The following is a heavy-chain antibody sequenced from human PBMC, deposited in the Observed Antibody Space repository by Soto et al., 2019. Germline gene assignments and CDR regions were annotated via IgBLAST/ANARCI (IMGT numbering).Heavy chain of an antibody. J-gene: IGHJ5*02. D-gene: IGHD3-10*01. CDR3: AKWSGFGDA. V-gene: IGHV3-23*01. CDR1: VFSLGGHA. Sequence: PGGSLRLACGASVFSLGGHAVAWVRQAPGKRLQWISGISNDGSITFYVDSVRGRFTISRDTSRNTLYLQMDSLRVEDTALYFCAKWSGFGDAWGQGTLVTVSS. CDR2: ISNDGSIT.